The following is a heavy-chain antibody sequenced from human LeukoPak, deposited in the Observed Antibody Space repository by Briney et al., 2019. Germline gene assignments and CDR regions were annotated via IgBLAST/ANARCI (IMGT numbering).Heavy chain of an antibody. V-gene: IGHV3-33*08. J-gene: IGHJ5*02. CDR1: GFTFSSYW. Sequence: PGGSLRLSCAASGFTFSSYWMSWVRQAPGKGLEWVAVIWYDGSNKYYADSVKGRFTISRDNSKNTLYLQMNSLRAEDTAVYYCARDLQAAAGYNWFDPWGQGTLVTVSS. CDR3: ARDLQAAAGYNWFDP. D-gene: IGHD6-13*01. CDR2: IWYDGSNK.